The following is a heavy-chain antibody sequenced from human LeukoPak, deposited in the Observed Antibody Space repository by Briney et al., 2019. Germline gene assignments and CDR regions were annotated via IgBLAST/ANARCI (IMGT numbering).Heavy chain of an antibody. CDR1: GYTFTRYY. Sequence: ASVKVSCKASGYTFTRYYMHWVRQAPGQGLEWMGWINPNSGGTNYAQKFQGRVTMTRDTSISTAYMELSRLRSDDTAVYYCARYARFLEWLPYDYWGQGTLVTVSS. CDR3: ARYARFLEWLPYDY. CDR2: INPNSGGT. D-gene: IGHD3-3*01. V-gene: IGHV1-2*02. J-gene: IGHJ4*02.